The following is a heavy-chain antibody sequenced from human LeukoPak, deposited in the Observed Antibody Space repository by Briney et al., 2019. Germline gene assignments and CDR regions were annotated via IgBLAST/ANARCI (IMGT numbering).Heavy chain of an antibody. CDR2: INRSGST. CDR1: GGSFSGYY. CDR3: ARLSGVFTMIAYDY. D-gene: IGHD3-22*01. V-gene: IGHV4-34*01. J-gene: IGHJ4*02. Sequence: TSETLSLTCAVYGGSFSGYYWSWIRQPPGKGLEWIGEINRSGSTNYNPSLKSRVTISVDTSKNQFSLKLSSVTAADTAVYYCARLSGVFTMIAYDYWGQGTLVTVSS.